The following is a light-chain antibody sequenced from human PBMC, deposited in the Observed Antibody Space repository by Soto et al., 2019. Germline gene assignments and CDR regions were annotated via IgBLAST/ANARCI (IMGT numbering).Light chain of an antibody. Sequence: QSVLTQPASVSGSPGQSITISCTGTSSDVGGYNYVSWYQQQSGKAPKLMVHEVTNRPSGVSDRFSGSKSGNTASLTISGLQAEDEADYYCASLTTTNFVFGSGTKVTVL. CDR1: SSDVGGYNY. CDR3: ASLTTTNFV. CDR2: EVT. J-gene: IGLJ1*01. V-gene: IGLV2-14*01.